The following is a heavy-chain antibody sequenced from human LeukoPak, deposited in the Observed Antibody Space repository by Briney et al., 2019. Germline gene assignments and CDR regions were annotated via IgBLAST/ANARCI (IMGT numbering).Heavy chain of an antibody. V-gene: IGHV4-30-2*01. J-gene: IGHJ5*02. CDR2: IYHSGST. Sequence: PPETLSLTCTVSGGSISSSSYYWSWIRQPPGKGLEWIGYIYHSGSTYYNPSLKSRVTISVDRSKNQFSLKLSSVTAADTAVYYCARDWERYSYIWYGRVKWFDPWGQGTLVTVSS. CDR1: GGSISSSSYY. CDR3: ARDWERYSYIWYGRVKWFDP. D-gene: IGHD5-12*01.